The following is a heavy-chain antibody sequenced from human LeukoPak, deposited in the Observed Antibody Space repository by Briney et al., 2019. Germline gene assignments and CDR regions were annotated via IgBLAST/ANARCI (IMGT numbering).Heavy chain of an antibody. J-gene: IGHJ4*02. D-gene: IGHD6-13*01. V-gene: IGHV1-2*02. CDR3: ARVRGNSCDY. CDR2: IRGDTGDT. CDR1: GYMVSDYY. Sequence: ASVKVFCKTSGYMVSDYYMHWVRQAPGQGLEWMGWIRGDTGDTDSPQKFQGRVTMTRDTSTNTAYMELRRLRYDNTAIYFCARVRGNSCDYWGQGTLVTVSS.